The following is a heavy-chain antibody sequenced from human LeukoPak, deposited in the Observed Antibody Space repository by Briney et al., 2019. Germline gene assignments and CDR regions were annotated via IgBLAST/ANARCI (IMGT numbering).Heavy chain of an antibody. CDR1: GGSISSGGYS. J-gene: IGHJ2*01. CDR3: ARHRYCGGDCYGWYFDL. D-gene: IGHD2-21*02. V-gene: IGHV4-30-2*03. Sequence: SETLSLTCAVSGGSISSGGYSRSWIRQPPGKGLEWIGYIYHSGSTYYNPSLKSRVTISVDTSKNQFSLKLSSVTAADTAVYYCARHRYCGGDCYGWYFDLWGRGTLVTVSS. CDR2: IYHSGST.